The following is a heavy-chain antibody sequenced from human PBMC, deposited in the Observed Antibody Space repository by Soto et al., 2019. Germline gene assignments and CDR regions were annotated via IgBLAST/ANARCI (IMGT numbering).Heavy chain of an antibody. CDR2: INHSGST. J-gene: IGHJ4*02. CDR3: ARRASYYDYVWGSYHYAIFDY. Sequence: QVQLQQWGAGLLKPSETLSLTCAVYGGSFSGYYWSWIRQPPGKGLEWIGEINHSGSTNYNPSPKSRVTISVDTSKNQFSLKLSSVTAADTAVYYCARRASYYDYVWGSYHYAIFDYWGQGTLVTVSS. V-gene: IGHV4-34*01. CDR1: GGSFSGYY. D-gene: IGHD3-16*02.